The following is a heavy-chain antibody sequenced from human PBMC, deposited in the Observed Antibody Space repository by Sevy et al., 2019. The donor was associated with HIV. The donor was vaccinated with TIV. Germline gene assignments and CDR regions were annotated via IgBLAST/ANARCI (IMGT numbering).Heavy chain of an antibody. CDR3: ARHNAVGATPVDP. CDR1: GYSFTRYW. V-gene: IGHV5-51*01. CDR2: IYPGDSDT. D-gene: IGHD1-26*01. J-gene: IGHJ5*02. Sequence: GESLKISCKGSGYSFTRYWIGWVRQMPGKGLEWMGIIYPGDSDTRYSPSFQGQVTISADKSISTAYLQWSSLKASDTAMYYCARHNAVGATPVDPWGQGTLVTVSS.